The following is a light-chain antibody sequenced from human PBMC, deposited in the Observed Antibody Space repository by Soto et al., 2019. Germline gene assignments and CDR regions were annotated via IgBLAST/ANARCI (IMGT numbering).Light chain of an antibody. CDR2: GES. Sequence: EIVLTQSPGTLSLSPGERATLSCRASQSVSSSYLAWYQQKPGQAPRLLIYGESRRATGIPDRFSGSGSGTDFTLAIRRLEPEDSAVYYCQQYGGSPSITFGQGTRLEI. CDR3: QQYGGSPSIT. J-gene: IGKJ5*01. CDR1: QSVSSSY. V-gene: IGKV3-20*01.